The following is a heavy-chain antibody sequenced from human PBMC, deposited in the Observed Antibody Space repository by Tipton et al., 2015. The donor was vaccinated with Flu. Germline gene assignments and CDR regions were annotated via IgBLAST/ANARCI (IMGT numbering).Heavy chain of an antibody. D-gene: IGHD1-14*01. Sequence: SLRLSCAVSGFTVSTSYMSWVRQPPGKGLEWVSIVYDDGRTYYADSVEGRFNISRDNSKNILYLQMNSLRADDTAVYFCARDEGGTYPDWGQGTLVTVSS. V-gene: IGHV3-53*01. CDR1: GFTVSTSY. CDR2: VYDDGRT. CDR3: ARDEGGTYPD. J-gene: IGHJ4*02.